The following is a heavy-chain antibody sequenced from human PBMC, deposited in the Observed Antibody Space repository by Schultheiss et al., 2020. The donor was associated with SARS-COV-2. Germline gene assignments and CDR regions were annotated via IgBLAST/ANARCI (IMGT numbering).Heavy chain of an antibody. J-gene: IGHJ6*03. V-gene: IGHV1-2*06. CDR3: TTDLEAVAAQGGGYYYYYMDV. Sequence: ASVKVSCKVAGNTLTESSIHWVRQSPGQGLEWMGRINPNSGGTNYAQKFQGRVTMTRDTSISTAYMELSSLRSEDTAVYYCTTDLEAVAAQGGGYYYYYMDVWGKGTTVTVSS. CDR2: INPNSGGT. CDR1: GNTLTESS. D-gene: IGHD6-13*01.